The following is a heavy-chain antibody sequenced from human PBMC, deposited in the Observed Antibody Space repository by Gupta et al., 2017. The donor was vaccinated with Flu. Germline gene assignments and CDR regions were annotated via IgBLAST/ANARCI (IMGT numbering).Heavy chain of an antibody. CDR1: GDTFSTYT. CDR2: IVPILNIA. D-gene: IGHD3-10*01. V-gene: IGHV1-69*02. Sequence: QVQLVQSGAEVKKPGSSVKVSCKASGDTFSTYTINWVRQAPGQGLEWMGRIVPILNIANYAKRFQGRVTITADKSTDTAYMELSNLKSEDTAVYYCARLMRDVDGSASSYNGAVFDYWGQGTLVTVSS. CDR3: ARLMRDVDGSASSYNGAVFDY. J-gene: IGHJ4*02.